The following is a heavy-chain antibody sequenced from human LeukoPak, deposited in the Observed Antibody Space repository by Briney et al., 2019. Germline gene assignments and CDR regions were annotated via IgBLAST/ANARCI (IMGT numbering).Heavy chain of an antibody. J-gene: IGHJ1*01. CDR3: ARESGAFSPFGF. D-gene: IGHD1-26*01. CDR1: GGSILSTNW. CDR2: VHLSGAS. Sequence: SGTLSLTCAVSGGSILSTNWRSWVRQPPGRGLEWIGEVHLSGASNYNPSLKSRVNMSIDKSRNQLSLEPTSVTAADTAMYYCARESGAFSPFGFWGQGTLVTVSS. V-gene: IGHV4-4*02.